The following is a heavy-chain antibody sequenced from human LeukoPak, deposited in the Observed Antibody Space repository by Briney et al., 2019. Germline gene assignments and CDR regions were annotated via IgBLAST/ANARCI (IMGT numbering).Heavy chain of an antibody. Sequence: GGSLRLSCAASGFTFSSYGMHWVRRAPGKGLEWVAVISYDGSNKYYADSVKGRFTISRDNSKNTLYLQMNSLRAEDTAVYYCARSGAIAAVVHAFDIWGQGTMVTVSS. CDR3: ARSGAIAAVVHAFDI. CDR1: GFTFSSYG. V-gene: IGHV3-30*03. CDR2: ISYDGSNK. D-gene: IGHD6-13*01. J-gene: IGHJ3*02.